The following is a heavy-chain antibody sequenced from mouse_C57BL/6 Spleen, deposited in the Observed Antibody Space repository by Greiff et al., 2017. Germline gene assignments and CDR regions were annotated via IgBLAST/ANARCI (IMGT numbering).Heavy chain of an antibody. Sequence: VQLQESGAELVKPGASVKMSCKASGYTFTSYWITWVKQRPGQGLEWIGDIYPGSGSTNYNEKFKSKATLTVDTSSSTAYMQLSSLTSEDSAVYYCARAPYGEAAYWGQGTLVTVSA. CDR3: ARAPYGEAAY. V-gene: IGHV1-55*01. D-gene: IGHD1-1*01. CDR2: IYPGSGST. J-gene: IGHJ3*01. CDR1: GYTFTSYW.